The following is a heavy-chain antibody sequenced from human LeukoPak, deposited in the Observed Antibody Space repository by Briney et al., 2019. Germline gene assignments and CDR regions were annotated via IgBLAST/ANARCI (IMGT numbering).Heavy chain of an antibody. J-gene: IGHJ4*02. V-gene: IGHV3-23*01. D-gene: IGHD3-10*01. CDR3: AKEQLWFGELLPH. Sequence: GGSLRLSCAPSGFIFSSYAMSWVRHAPGKGLEWVSAISGSGGNTYYADSVKGRFTISRDNSKNTLYLQMNSLRAEDTAVYYCAKEQLWFGELLPHWGQGTLVTVSS. CDR1: GFIFSSYA. CDR2: ISGSGGNT.